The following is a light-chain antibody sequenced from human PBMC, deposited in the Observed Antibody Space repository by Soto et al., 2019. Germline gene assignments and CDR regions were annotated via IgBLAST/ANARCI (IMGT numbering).Light chain of an antibody. CDR2: GAS. J-gene: IGKJ4*01. CDR3: QQSHSTPLT. V-gene: IGKV1-39*01. CDR1: QSISKY. Sequence: DIQMTQSPSSLAASVGARVTITCRASQSISKYLNWYQQKPGKAPKLLIYGASTLQSGVPPRFSGSGSGTDFTLTISGLQPEDSATYYCQQSHSTPLTFGGGTKLEI.